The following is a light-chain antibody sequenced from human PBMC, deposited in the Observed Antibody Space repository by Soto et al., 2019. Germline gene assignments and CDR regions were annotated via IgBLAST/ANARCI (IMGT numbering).Light chain of an antibody. CDR1: SSDVGAYNY. Sequence: QSALTQPASVSGPPGQSLTISCTGTSSDVGAYNYVSWYQQHPGKAPKLMIYEVTYRPPGVSDRFSGSKSGNTASLTISGLQAEDEAYYYCSSYTTTSTHVFGTGTKATVL. CDR3: SSYTTTSTHV. J-gene: IGLJ1*01. CDR2: EVT. V-gene: IGLV2-14*01.